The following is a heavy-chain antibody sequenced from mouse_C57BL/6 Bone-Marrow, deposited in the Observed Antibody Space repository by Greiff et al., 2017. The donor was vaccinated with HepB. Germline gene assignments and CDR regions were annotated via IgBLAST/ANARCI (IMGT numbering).Heavy chain of an antibody. V-gene: IGHV5-6*01. CDR3: ARLWDGYCFAY. Sequence: EVHLVESGGDLVKPGGSLKLSCAASGFTFSSYGMSWVRQTPDKRLEWVATISSGGSYTYYPDSVKGRFTISRDNAKNTLYLQMSSLKSEDTAMYYCARLWDGYCFAYWGQGTLVTVSA. CDR2: ISSGGSYT. J-gene: IGHJ3*01. D-gene: IGHD2-3*01. CDR1: GFTFSSYG.